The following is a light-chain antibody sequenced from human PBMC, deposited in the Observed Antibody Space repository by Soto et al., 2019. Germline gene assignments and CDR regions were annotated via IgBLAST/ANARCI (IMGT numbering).Light chain of an antibody. CDR3: QMYNNS. CDR2: DAS. Sequence: DLQMTQSPSTLSASVGDRVTITCRASQSISYWLAWYQQKPGKAPKLLIYDASTLESGVPSRFSGTGSGTEFTLTISSLQPDDFATYYCQMYNNSFGGGTKVEI. V-gene: IGKV1-5*01. J-gene: IGKJ4*01. CDR1: QSISYW.